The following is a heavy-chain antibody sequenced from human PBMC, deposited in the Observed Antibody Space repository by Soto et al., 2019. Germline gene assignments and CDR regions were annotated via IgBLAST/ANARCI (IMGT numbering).Heavy chain of an antibody. CDR1: GFTFSNAW. D-gene: IGHD2-2*01. CDR3: TTTVVVPAANHDAFDI. Sequence: GGSLRLSCAASGFTFSNAWMSWVRQAPGKGLEWVGRIKSKTDGGTTDYAAPVKGRFTISRDDSKNTLYLQMNSLKTEDTAVYYCTTTVVVPAANHDAFDIWGQGTMVTVSS. V-gene: IGHV3-15*01. CDR2: IKSKTDGGTT. J-gene: IGHJ3*02.